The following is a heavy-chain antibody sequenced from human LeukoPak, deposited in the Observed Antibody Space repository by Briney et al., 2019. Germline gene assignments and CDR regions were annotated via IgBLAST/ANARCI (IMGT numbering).Heavy chain of an antibody. D-gene: IGHD3-10*01. Sequence: PGGSLRLSCAASGFTFSSYWMSWVRQAPGKGLEWVAVISYDGSNKYYADSVKGRFTISRDNSKNTLYLQMNSLRAEDTAVYYCAKEIVDYYGSGSYYNDFDYWGQGTPVTVSS. V-gene: IGHV3-30*18. J-gene: IGHJ4*02. CDR1: GFTFSSYW. CDR2: ISYDGSNK. CDR3: AKEIVDYYGSGSYYNDFDY.